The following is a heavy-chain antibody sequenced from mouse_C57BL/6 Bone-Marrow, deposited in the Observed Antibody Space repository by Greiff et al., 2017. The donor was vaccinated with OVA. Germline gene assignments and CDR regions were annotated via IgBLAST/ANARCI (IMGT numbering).Heavy chain of an antibody. CDR3: ARGGYDSRFDY. D-gene: IGHD2-14*01. CDR2: IDPSDSYT. CDR1: GYTFTSYW. J-gene: IGHJ2*01. Sequence: QVQLQQPGAELVRPGTSVKLSCKASGYTFTSYWMHWVKQRPGQGLEWIGVIDPSDSYTNYNQKFKGKATLTVDTSSSTAYMQLSSLTSEDAAVYYCARGGYDSRFDYWGQGTTLTVSS. V-gene: IGHV1-59*01.